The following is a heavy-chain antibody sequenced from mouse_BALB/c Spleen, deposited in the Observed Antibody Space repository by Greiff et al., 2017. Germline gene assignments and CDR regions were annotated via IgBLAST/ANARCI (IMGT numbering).Heavy chain of an antibody. CDR3: AREVEITPYYFDY. V-gene: IGHV1-14*01. Sequence: VQLQQSGPELVKPGASVKMSCKASGYTFTSYVMHWVKQKPGQGLEWIGYINPYNDGTKYNEKFKGKATLTSDKSSSTAYMELSSLTSEDSAVYYCAREVEITPYYFDYWGQGTTLTVSS. CDR2: INPYNDGT. D-gene: IGHD1-1*01. J-gene: IGHJ2*01. CDR1: GYTFTSYV.